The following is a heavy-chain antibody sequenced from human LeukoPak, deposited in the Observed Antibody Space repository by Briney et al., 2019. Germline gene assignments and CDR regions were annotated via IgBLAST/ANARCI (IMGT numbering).Heavy chain of an antibody. Sequence: GGSLRLSCAASGFTFSSYAMSWVRQAPGKGLEWVANIKQDGSEKYYVDSVKGRFTISRDNAKNSLYLQMNSLRDDDTAVYYCAKDRVGTLADAFDIWGQGTMATVSS. J-gene: IGHJ3*02. CDR3: AKDRVGTLADAFDI. CDR1: GFTFSSYA. V-gene: IGHV3-7*03. CDR2: IKQDGSEK. D-gene: IGHD3-10*01.